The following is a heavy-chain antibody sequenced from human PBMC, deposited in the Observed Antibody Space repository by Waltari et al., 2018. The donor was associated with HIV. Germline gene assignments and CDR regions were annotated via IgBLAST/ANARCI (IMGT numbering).Heavy chain of an antibody. CDR2: IYTSGST. Sequence: QVQLQESGPGLVKPSETLSLTCTVSGGSISSYYWSWIRQPAGKGLEWIGRIYTSGSTNYNPSLKSLVTMSVDTSKNQFSLKLSSVTAGDTAVYYCARGESYQKGDWFDPWGQGTLVTVSS. D-gene: IGHD1-26*01. J-gene: IGHJ5*02. CDR3: ARGESYQKGDWFDP. CDR1: GGSISSYY. V-gene: IGHV4-4*07.